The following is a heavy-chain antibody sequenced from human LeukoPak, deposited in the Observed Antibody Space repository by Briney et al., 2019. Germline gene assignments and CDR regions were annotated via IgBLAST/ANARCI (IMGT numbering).Heavy chain of an antibody. D-gene: IGHD3-10*01. CDR2: INTNTGNP. CDR1: GYTFTSYA. J-gene: IGHJ5*02. V-gene: IGHV7-4-1*02. CDR3: ARGYYGSGSYYKATYNWFDP. Sequence: ASVKVSCKASGYTFTSYAMNWVRQAPGQGLEWMGWINTNTGNPTYAQGFTGRFVFSLDTSVSTAYLQISSLKAEDTAVYYCARGYYGSGSYYKATYNWFDPWGQGTLVTVSS.